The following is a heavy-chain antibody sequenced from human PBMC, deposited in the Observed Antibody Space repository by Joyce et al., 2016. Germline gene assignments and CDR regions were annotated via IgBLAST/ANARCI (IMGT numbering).Heavy chain of an antibody. CDR2: ISDDGDNK. CDR1: GVILSNYG. Sequence: QVYLVESGGGVGQPGRSLRLSCAASGVILSNYGMHWVRQTPGKGLEWLAVISDDGDNKYYEDSVKGRFTISRDNSKNTLYLQMNSLKAEDTAVYYCVKGRSAGGNDFLFGSWGQGTLVTVSS. CDR3: VKGRSAGGNDFLFGS. D-gene: IGHD4-23*01. V-gene: IGHV3-30*18. J-gene: IGHJ5*02.